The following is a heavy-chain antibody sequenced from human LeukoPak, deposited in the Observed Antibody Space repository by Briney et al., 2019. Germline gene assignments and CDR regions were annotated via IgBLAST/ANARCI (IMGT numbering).Heavy chain of an antibody. CDR1: GFTFSSYG. CDR3: AKINRPTVTTYGLPDY. CDR2: ISYDGSNK. V-gene: IGHV3-30*18. Sequence: GGSLRLSCAASGFTFSSYGMHWVRQAPGKGLEWVAVISYDGSNKYYADSVKGRFTISRDNSKSTLYLQMNSLRAEDTAVYYCAKINRPTVTTYGLPDYWGQGTLVTVSS. J-gene: IGHJ4*02. D-gene: IGHD4-17*01.